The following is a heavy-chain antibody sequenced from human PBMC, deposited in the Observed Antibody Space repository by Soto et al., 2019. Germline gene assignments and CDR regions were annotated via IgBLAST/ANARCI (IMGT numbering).Heavy chain of an antibody. J-gene: IGHJ4*02. CDR3: ARDFGHGYYLDY. CDR1: GFTFSNYN. CDR2: ITDSSDTV. D-gene: IGHD3-3*01. V-gene: IGHV3-48*02. Sequence: GGSLRLSCAASGFTFSNYNMNWVRQAPGKGLEWVSYITDSSDTVHYADSVRGRFTISRDNAESSLYLQMNSLRDEDTAVYFCARDFGHGYYLDYWGRGTLVTVSS.